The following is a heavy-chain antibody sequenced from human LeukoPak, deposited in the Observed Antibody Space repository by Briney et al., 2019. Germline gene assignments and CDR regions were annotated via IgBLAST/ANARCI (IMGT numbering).Heavy chain of an antibody. Sequence: SVKVSCKASGGTFSSYAISWVRQAPGQGLDWMGRIIPILGIANYAQKFQGRVTIPADKSTSTAYMELSSLRSEDTAVYYCAGTPVVTAFYYYYGMDVWGQGTTVTVSS. V-gene: IGHV1-69*04. CDR3: AGTPVVTAFYYYYGMDV. D-gene: IGHD2-21*02. J-gene: IGHJ6*02. CDR2: IIPILGIA. CDR1: GGTFSSYA.